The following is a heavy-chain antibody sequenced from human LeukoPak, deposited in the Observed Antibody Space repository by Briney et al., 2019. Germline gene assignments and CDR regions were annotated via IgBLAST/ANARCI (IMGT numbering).Heavy chain of an antibody. D-gene: IGHD6-13*01. CDR2: ISSNGGST. V-gene: IGHV3-64*01. CDR3: ARGLAVIAAAAYYFDY. Sequence: SGGSLRLSCAASGFTFSRYAMHWVRQAPGKGLEYVSAISSNGGSTYYANSVEGRFTISRDSSKNTLYLQMGSLRAEDMAVYYCARGLAVIAAAAYYFDYWGQGTLVTVSS. J-gene: IGHJ4*02. CDR1: GFTFSRYA.